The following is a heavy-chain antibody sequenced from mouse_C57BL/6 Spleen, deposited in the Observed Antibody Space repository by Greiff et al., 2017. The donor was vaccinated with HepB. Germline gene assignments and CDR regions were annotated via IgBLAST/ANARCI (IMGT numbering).Heavy chain of an antibody. D-gene: IGHD2-4*01. Sequence: DVMLVESGGGLVKPGGSLKLSCAASGFTFSSYAMSWVRQTPEKRLEWVATISDGGSYTYYPDNVKGRFTISRDNAKNNLYLQMSHLKSEDTAMYYCARVGDDYDGYFDYWGQGTTLTVAS. J-gene: IGHJ2*01. CDR1: GFTFSSYA. CDR3: ARVGDDYDGYFDY. V-gene: IGHV5-4*03. CDR2: ISDGGSYT.